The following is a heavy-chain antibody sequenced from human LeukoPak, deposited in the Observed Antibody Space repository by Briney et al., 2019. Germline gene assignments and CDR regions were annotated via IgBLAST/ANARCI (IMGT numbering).Heavy chain of an antibody. Sequence: GGSLRLSCAASGFIFRSYGMHWVRQAPGKGLEWVAFMSYDEINKYYADSVKGRFTISRDNSKNTLYLQMNSLRAEDTAVYYCARDPYCSGGSCYGYYYGMDVWGQGTTVTVSS. CDR2: MSYDEINK. D-gene: IGHD2-15*01. J-gene: IGHJ6*02. V-gene: IGHV3-30*03. CDR3: ARDPYCSGGSCYGYYYGMDV. CDR1: GFIFRSYG.